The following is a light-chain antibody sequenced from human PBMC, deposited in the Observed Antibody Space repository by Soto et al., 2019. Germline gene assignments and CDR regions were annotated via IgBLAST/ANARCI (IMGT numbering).Light chain of an antibody. CDR3: QQRSNWPIT. CDR1: RSVSNY. CDR2: DAS. V-gene: IGKV3-11*01. Sequence: EIVLTQCPATLSLSPGESATLSCRASRSVSNYLAWYQHKPGQAPRLLIYDASSRPTDIPARFSGSGSGTDFTLTISSLEPEDFALYYCQQRSNWPITFGQGTRLEIK. J-gene: IGKJ5*01.